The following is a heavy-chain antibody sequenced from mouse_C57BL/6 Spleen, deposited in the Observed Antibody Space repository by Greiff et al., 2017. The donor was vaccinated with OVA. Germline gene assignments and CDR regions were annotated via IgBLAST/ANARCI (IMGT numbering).Heavy chain of an antibody. V-gene: IGHV1-26*01. J-gene: IGHJ3*01. CDR3: ARKVYDGYYVGFAY. CDR1: GYTFTDYY. CDR2: INPNNGGT. Sequence: DVQLQESGPELVKPGASVKISCKASGYTFTDYYMNWVKQSHGKSLEWIGDINPNNGGTSYNQKFKGKATLTVDKSSSTAYMELRSLTSEDSAVYYCARKVYDGYYVGFAYWGQGTLVTVSA. D-gene: IGHD2-3*01.